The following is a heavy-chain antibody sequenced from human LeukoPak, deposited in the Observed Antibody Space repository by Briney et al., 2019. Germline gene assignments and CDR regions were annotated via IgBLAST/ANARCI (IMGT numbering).Heavy chain of an antibody. V-gene: IGHV3-23*01. CDR3: AKERYYDSSGYSYFDY. Sequence: GGSLRLSCAASGFTFSSYAMSWVRQAPGKGLEWVSAISGSGGSTYYADSVKGRFTISRDNPKNTLYLQMNSLRAEDTAVYYCAKERYYDSSGYSYFDYWGQGTLVTVSS. CDR2: ISGSGGST. D-gene: IGHD3-22*01. CDR1: GFTFSSYA. J-gene: IGHJ4*02.